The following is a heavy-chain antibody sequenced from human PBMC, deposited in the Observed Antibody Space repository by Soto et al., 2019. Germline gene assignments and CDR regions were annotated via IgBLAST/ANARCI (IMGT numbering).Heavy chain of an antibody. Sequence: EVQLVETGGGLLQPGGSLRLSCAASGFSVGSNYMNWVRQAPGTGLEWVSVIYSGGSTSYADSVKRRFTISRDHSKNTPYRHMNSLCVADTSLYYCGSGYSGGQRQLAVDYCGQGTRVAFSS. CDR3: GSGYSGGQRQLAVDY. V-gene: IGHV3-53*02. J-gene: IGHJ4*02. CDR1: GFSVGSNY. CDR2: IYSGGST. D-gene: IGHD1-26*01.